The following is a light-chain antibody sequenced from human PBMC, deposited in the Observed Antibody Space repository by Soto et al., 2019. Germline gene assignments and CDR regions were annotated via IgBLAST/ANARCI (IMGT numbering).Light chain of an antibody. V-gene: IGKV1-39*01. CDR3: QQTYSTLYT. CDR2: AAS. Sequence: DIQMTQSPSSLSASVGDRVTITCRASQSISSYLNWYQQKPGKAPKLLIYAASSLQSRVPFRFSGSGSGTDFTLTISSLQPEDSATYFCQQTYSTLYTFGPGTKLEIK. J-gene: IGKJ2*01. CDR1: QSISSY.